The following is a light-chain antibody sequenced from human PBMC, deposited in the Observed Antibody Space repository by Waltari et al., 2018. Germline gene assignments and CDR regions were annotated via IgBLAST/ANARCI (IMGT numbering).Light chain of an antibody. Sequence: EIVLTQSPAILSFSPGKRATLSCRASQSVGTYLAWYQQRPGQSPRLLIYDASYRATGIPGRFSGSGSETDFTLTISSLQPEDFAVYYCQQRRSWPLTFGGGTRVQI. J-gene: IGKJ4*01. V-gene: IGKV3-11*01. CDR3: QQRRSWPLT. CDR2: DAS. CDR1: QSVGTY.